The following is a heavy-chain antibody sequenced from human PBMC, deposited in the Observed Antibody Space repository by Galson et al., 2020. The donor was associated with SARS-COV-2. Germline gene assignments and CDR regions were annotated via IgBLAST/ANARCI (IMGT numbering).Heavy chain of an antibody. J-gene: IGHJ4*02. D-gene: IGHD6-6*01. V-gene: IGHV3-30*01. CDR3: ARETFRSSSSHLDY. CDR1: GFTFSSYA. Sequence: GSLKISCAASGFTFSSYAMHWVRQAPGKGLEWVAVISYDGSNKYYADSVKGRFTISRDNSKNTLYLQMNSLRAEDTAVYYCARETFRSSSSHLDYWGQGTLVTVSS. CDR2: ISYDGSNK.